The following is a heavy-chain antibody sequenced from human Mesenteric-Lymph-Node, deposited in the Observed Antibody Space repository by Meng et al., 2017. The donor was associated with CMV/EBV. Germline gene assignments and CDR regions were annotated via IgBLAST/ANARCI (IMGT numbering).Heavy chain of an antibody. CDR2: ISGSGGST. Sequence: GESLKISCAASGFTFSSYAMSWVRQAPGKGLEWVSAISGSGGSTYYADSVKGRFTISRDNAKNSLYLQMNSLRAEDTALYYCATLYYDFWSGYSDYGMDVWGQGTTVTVSS. CDR3: ATLYYDFWSGYSDYGMDV. D-gene: IGHD3-3*01. CDR1: GFTFSSYA. V-gene: IGHV3-23*01. J-gene: IGHJ6*02.